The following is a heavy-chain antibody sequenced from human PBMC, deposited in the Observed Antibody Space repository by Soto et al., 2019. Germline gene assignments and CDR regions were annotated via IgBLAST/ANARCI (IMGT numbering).Heavy chain of an antibody. V-gene: IGHV4-39*01. J-gene: IGHJ4*02. CDR2: IYYSGST. Sequence: SETLSLTCTVSGGSITSSSYYWGWIRQPPGKGLECIGSIYYSGSTYYNPSLKSRVTISVDTSKNQFSLKLSSVTAADTAVYYCMLGSGWKDFDYWGQGTLVTVSS. CDR3: MLGSGWKDFDY. CDR1: GGSITSSSYY. D-gene: IGHD3-22*01.